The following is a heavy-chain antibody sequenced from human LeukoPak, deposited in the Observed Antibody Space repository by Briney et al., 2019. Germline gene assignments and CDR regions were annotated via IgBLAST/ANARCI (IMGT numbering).Heavy chain of an antibody. CDR1: GFTFSSYS. CDR2: ISSSSSYI. Sequence: PGGSLRLSCAASGFTFSSYSLNWVRQAPGKGLEWASSISSSSSYIYYADSVKGRFTISRDNAKNSLYLQMNSLRAEDTAVYYCARDSIVGAQDYWGQGTMVTVSS. D-gene: IGHD1-26*01. CDR3: ARDSIVGAQDY. V-gene: IGHV3-21*01. J-gene: IGHJ4*02.